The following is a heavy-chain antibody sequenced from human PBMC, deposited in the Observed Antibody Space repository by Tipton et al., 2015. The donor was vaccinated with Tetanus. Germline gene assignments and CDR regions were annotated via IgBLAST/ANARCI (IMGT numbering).Heavy chain of an antibody. V-gene: IGHV3-23*01. CDR1: GFTFSSYA. CDR3: ARENSLTTSS. CDR2: VTGSGDST. D-gene: IGHD1-14*01. Sequence: SLRLSCAASGFTFSSYAMTWLRQAPGKGLEWVSAVTGSGDSTFYADSVKGRFTISRDNSKNTLYLQMNSLRAEDTAVYYCARENSLTTSSWGQGTLVTVSS. J-gene: IGHJ5*02.